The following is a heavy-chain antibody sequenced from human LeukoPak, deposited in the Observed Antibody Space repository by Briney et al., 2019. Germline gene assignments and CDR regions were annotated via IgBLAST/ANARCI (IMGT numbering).Heavy chain of an antibody. CDR3: AKANWNDGMDV. V-gene: IGHV3-30*18. Sequence: GGSLRLSCAASGFTFSSYGMHWVRQTPGKGLEWVAVISYDGSNKYYADSVKGRFTISRDNSKNTLYLQMNSLRAEDTAVYYCAKANWNDGMDVWGQGTTVTVSS. D-gene: IGHD1-1*01. CDR2: ISYDGSNK. J-gene: IGHJ6*02. CDR1: GFTFSSYG.